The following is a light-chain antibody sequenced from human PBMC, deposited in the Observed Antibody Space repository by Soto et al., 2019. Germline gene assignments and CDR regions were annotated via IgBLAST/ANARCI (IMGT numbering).Light chain of an antibody. CDR1: QSVSSY. CDR2: DAS. CDR3: QQRSNWPPRIT. Sequence: EFVLTQSPATLSLSPGEIATLSCRASQSVSSYLAWYQQKPGQAPRLLIYDASNRATGIPARFSGSGSGTDFNLTISSLEPEDFAVYYCQQRSNWPPRITFGQGTRLEIK. V-gene: IGKV3-11*01. J-gene: IGKJ5*01.